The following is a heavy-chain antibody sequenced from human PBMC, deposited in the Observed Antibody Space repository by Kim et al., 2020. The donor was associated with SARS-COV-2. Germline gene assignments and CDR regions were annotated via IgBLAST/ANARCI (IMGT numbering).Heavy chain of an antibody. V-gene: IGHV3-15*01. CDR2: IKSKTDGGTT. Sequence: GGSLRLSCAASGFTFSNAWMSWVRQAPGKGLEWVGRIKSKTDGGTTDYAAPVKGRFTISRDDSKNTLYLQMNSLKTEDTAVYYCTTDSALLLWFIMDYWGQGTLVTVSS. J-gene: IGHJ4*02. D-gene: IGHD3-10*01. CDR3: TTDSALLLWFIMDY. CDR1: GFTFSNAW.